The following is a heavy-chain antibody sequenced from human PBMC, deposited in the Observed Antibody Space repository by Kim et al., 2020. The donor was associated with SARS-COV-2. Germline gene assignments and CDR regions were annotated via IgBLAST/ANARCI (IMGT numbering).Heavy chain of an antibody. D-gene: IGHD6-13*01. CDR3: ARHEAAVFPPNPPFYYYYYGMDV. J-gene: IGHJ6*02. V-gene: IGHV5-51*01. CDR1: GYSFTSYW. CDR2: IYPGDSDT. Sequence: GESLKISCKGSGYSFTSYWIGWLRQMPGKGLEWMGIIYPGDSDTRYSPSFQGQVTISADKSISTAYLQWSSLKASDTAMYYCARHEAAVFPPNPPFYYYYYGMDVWGQGTTVTVAS.